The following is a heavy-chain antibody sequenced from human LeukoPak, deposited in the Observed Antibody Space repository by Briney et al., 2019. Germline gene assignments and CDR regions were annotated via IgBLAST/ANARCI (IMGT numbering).Heavy chain of an antibody. J-gene: IGHJ4*02. V-gene: IGHV3-15*01. CDR2: IKSKTDGGTT. D-gene: IGHD4-17*01. CDR3: TTDEEGNDYGDYDYFDY. Sequence: PGGSLRLSCAVSGFTLSDHNMSWVRQAPGKGLEWVGRIKSKTDGGTTDYAAPVKGRFTISRDDSKNTLYLQMNSLKTEDTAVYYCTTDEEGNDYGDYDYFDYWGQGTLVTVSS. CDR1: GFTLSDHN.